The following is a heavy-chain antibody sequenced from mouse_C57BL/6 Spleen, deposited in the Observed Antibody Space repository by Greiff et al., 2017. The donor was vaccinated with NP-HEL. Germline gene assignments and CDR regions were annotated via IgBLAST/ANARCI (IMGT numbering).Heavy chain of an antibody. Sequence: QVQLKESGAELVRPGASVTLSCKASGYTFTDYEMHWVKQTPVHGLEWIGAIDPETGGTAYNQKFKGKAILTADKSSSTAYMQLRSLTSEDSAVYYCTRATCYYGSSEYYLDYGGKGTTLTVSS. J-gene: IGHJ2*01. CDR1: GYTFTDYE. V-gene: IGHV1-15*01. CDR2: IDPETGGT. D-gene: IGHD1-1*01. CDR3: TRATCYYGSSEYYLDY.